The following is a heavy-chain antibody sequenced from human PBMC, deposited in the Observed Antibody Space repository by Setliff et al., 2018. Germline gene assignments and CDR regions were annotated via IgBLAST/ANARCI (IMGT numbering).Heavy chain of an antibody. D-gene: IGHD2-8*01. Sequence: ASVKVSCKTSGYTFNDYGITWVRQVPGQGLEWMGWISSYTGKTYYAEKLQGRATLTTDTSTSTAYLDLRSLESDDTAVYYCSRLVRFCTKTACQRLSGGEFWGQGTPVTVSS. CDR1: GYTFNDYG. V-gene: IGHV1-18*01. CDR2: ISSYTGKT. CDR3: SRLVRFCTKTACQRLSGGEF. J-gene: IGHJ4*02.